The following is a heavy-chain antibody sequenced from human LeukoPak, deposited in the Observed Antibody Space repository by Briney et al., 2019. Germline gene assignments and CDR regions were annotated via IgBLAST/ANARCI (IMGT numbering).Heavy chain of an antibody. CDR3: ARDQQGVCYFDL. D-gene: IGHD2-8*01. V-gene: IGHV3-21*01. CDR2: ISSSSSYI. Sequence: GGSLRLSCAASGFTFSSYSMNWVRQAPGKGLEWVSSISSSSSYIYYADSVKGRFTISRDNAKNSLYLQMNSLRAEDTAVYYCARDQQGVCYFDLWGRGTLVTVSS. J-gene: IGHJ2*01. CDR1: GFTFSSYS.